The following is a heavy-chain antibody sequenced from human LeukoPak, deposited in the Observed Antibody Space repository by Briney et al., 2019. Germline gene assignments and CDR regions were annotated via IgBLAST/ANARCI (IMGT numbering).Heavy chain of an antibody. V-gene: IGHV1-69*05. D-gene: IGHD1-26*01. CDR3: AMTRSGSYLAYYFDY. CDR2: IIPIFGTA. Sequence: GASVKASCKASGGTFSSHAISWVRQAPGQGLEWMGGIIPIFGTANYAQKFQGRVTITTDESTSTAYMELSSLRSEDTAVYYCAMTRSGSYLAYYFDYWGQGTLVTVSS. CDR1: GGTFSSHA. J-gene: IGHJ4*02.